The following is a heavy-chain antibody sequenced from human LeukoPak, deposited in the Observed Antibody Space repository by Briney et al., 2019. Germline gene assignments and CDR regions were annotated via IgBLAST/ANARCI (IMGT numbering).Heavy chain of an antibody. D-gene: IGHD3-10*01. V-gene: IGHV3-7*03. J-gene: IGHJ6*02. CDR2: IKKDGREK. CDR3: AKDITWGRGGYGMDV. Sequence: GGSLRLSCVASGFTFSDYGMSWARQLPGKGLEWVANIKKDGREKYYVDSVKGRFTISRDNSKNSLYLQMNSLRAEDTALYYCAKDITWGRGGYGMDVWGQGTTVTVSS. CDR1: GFTFSDYG.